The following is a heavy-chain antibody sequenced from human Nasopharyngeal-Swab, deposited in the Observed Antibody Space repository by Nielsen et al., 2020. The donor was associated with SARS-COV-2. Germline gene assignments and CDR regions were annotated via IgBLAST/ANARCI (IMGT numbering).Heavy chain of an antibody. CDR1: GFTFSSYP. D-gene: IGHD6-19*01. V-gene: IGHV3-30*14. CDR3: AREGGSSGRAGWIDP. J-gene: IGHJ5*02. CDR2: ITPEGAPH. Sequence: GESLKISCAVSGFTFSSYPMHWVRQAPGKGLEWVAVITPEGAPHAYADSVKDRFTISRDNSKNILYLQMNSLRPDDMGVYYCAREGGSSGRAGWIDPWGQGTRITVSS.